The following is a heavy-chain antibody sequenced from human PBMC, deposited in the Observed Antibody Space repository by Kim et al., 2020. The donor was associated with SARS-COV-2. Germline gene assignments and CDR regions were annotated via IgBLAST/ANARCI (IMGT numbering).Heavy chain of an antibody. D-gene: IGHD5-18*01. J-gene: IGHJ3*02. CDR3: ARPNVDTTPQGAFDI. Sequence: DSVKGRFTISRDNSKNTLYLQMNSLRAEDTAVYYCARPNVDTTPQGAFDIWGQGTMVTVSS. V-gene: IGHV3-66*01.